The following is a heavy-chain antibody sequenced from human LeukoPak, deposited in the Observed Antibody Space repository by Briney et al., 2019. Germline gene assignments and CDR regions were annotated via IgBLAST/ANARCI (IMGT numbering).Heavy chain of an antibody. Sequence: PGGSLRLSCAASGFTFSYHGMTWVRQAPGKGLEWVANIKNDGAVKNYVDSVKGRFTISRDNAKNSLYLQMNSLRAEDTAVYYCAKDSYSKGDFWGQGVLVTVSS. V-gene: IGHV3-7*01. CDR1: GFTFSYHG. CDR3: AKDSYSKGDF. CDR2: IKNDGAVK. J-gene: IGHJ4*02. D-gene: IGHD6-13*01.